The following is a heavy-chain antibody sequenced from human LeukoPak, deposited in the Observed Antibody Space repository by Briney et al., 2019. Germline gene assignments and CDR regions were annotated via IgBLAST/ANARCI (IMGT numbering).Heavy chain of an antibody. CDR1: ARSLSSGDYY. CDR2: IYYSRST. CDR3: ARADGYYEDY. D-gene: IGHD3-22*01. Sequence: PSQTLSLTCTVSARSLSSGDYYWSWLLQPPGRGLELIGYIYYSRSTYYNPSLKSRVTISVDTSKNQFALKLSSVTAADTAVYYCARADGYYEDYWGQGTLVTVSS. V-gene: IGHV4-30-4*01. J-gene: IGHJ4*02.